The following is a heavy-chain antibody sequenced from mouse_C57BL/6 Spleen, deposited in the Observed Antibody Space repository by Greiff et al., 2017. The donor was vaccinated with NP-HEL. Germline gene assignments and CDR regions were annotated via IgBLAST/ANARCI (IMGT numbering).Heavy chain of an antibody. V-gene: IGHV1-82*01. D-gene: IGHD2-3*01. CDR3: ARQGLYDGYYYYAMDY. CDR2: IYPGDGDT. Sequence: VHLVESGPELVKPGASVKISCKASGYAFSSSWMNWVKQRPGKGLEWIGRIYPGDGDTNYNGKFKGKATLTADKSSSTAYMQLSSLTSEDSAVYFCARQGLYDGYYYYAMDYWGQGTSVTVSS. J-gene: IGHJ4*01. CDR1: GYAFSSSW.